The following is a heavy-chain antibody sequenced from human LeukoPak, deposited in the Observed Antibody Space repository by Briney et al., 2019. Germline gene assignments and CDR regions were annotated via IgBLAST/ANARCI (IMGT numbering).Heavy chain of an antibody. J-gene: IGHJ5*02. CDR2: IKQDGSEK. CDR1: GFTFSNYW. Sequence: GGSLRLSYAASGFTFSNYWLNWVRRAPGKGLEWVANIKQDGSEKYYVDSVKGRFTISRDNAKNLLYLQMNSLRVEDTAMYYCARELVQNLDPWGQGTLVTVSS. V-gene: IGHV3-7*05. CDR3: ARELVQNLDP. D-gene: IGHD6-13*01.